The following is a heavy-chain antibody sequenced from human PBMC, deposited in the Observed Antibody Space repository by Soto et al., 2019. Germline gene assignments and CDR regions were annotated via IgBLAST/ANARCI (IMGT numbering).Heavy chain of an antibody. CDR1: GYTFTGYY. V-gene: IGHV1-2*02. CDR3: ARSSGGYWYNGMDV. Sequence: ASVKVSCKASGYTFTGYYIHWVRQAPGQGLEWMGWINPKSGDTKYAQKFQGRVTVTRDTSISTAYMELSRLRADDTAVYYCARSSGGYWYNGMDVWGQGTTVTVSS. J-gene: IGHJ6*02. CDR2: INPKSGDT. D-gene: IGHD1-26*01.